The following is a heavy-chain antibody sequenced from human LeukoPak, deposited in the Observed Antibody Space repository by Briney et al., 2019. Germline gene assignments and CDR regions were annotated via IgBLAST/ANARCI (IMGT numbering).Heavy chain of an antibody. D-gene: IGHD3-22*01. V-gene: IGHV3-74*01. CDR3: ARDLGQYYDTSDNWFDP. J-gene: IGHJ5*02. Sequence: GVTLRLSCVASGFTFSNYWMHWVRHAPGKGLVWVSRINIDGINTRYAASVKGRFTISRDNAKNTLNLQMNSLRAEDTAVYYCARDLGQYYDTSDNWFDPWGQGTLVTVSS. CDR2: INIDGINT. CDR1: GFTFSNYW.